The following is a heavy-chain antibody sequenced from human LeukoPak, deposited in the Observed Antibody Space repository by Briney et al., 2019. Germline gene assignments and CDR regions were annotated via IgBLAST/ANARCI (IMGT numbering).Heavy chain of an antibody. CDR3: AGEGITIFGVVIQRAFEI. V-gene: IGHV4-59*01. J-gene: IGHJ3*02. Sequence: SETLSLTCTVSGGSISSYYWSWIRQPPGKGLEWIGYIYYSGSTNYNPSLKSRVTISVDTSKNQFSLKLSSVTAADTAVYYCAGEGITIFGVVIQRAFEIWGQGTMVTVSS. D-gene: IGHD3-3*01. CDR1: GGSISSYY. CDR2: IYYSGST.